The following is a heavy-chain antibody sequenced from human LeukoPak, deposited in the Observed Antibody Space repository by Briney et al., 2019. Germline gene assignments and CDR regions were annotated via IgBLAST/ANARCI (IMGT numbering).Heavy chain of an antibody. Sequence: GGSLRLSCAASGFTFSSYAMHWVRQAPGKGLEYVSAISSNGGSTYYANSVKGRFTISRDNSKNTLYLQMGSLRAEDMAVYYCARDALKSGYSSGWWGYFDYWGQGTLVTVSS. CDR2: ISSNGGST. D-gene: IGHD6-19*01. J-gene: IGHJ4*02. CDR1: GFTFSSYA. V-gene: IGHV3-64*01. CDR3: ARDALKSGYSSGWWGYFDY.